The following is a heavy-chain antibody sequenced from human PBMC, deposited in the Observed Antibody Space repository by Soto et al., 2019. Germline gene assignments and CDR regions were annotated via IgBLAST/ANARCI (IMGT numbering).Heavy chain of an antibody. J-gene: IGHJ4*02. V-gene: IGHV4-61*01. D-gene: IGHD3-22*01. CDR3: ARILRSYYYDSSGYPLDY. CDR1: GGSVSSGSYY. CDR2: IYYSGST. Sequence: PSETLSVTCTVSGGSVSSGSYYWSWIRQPPGKGLEWIGYIYYSGSTNYNPSLKSRVTISVDTSKNQFSLKLSSVTAADTAVYYCARILRSYYYDSSGYPLDYWGQGTLVTVSS.